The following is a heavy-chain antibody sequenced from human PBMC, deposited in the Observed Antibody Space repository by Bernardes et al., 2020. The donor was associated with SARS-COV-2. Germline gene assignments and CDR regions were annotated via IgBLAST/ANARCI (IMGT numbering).Heavy chain of an antibody. CDR3: ARDVSSCTSCYFYDYYYYYMDV. Sequence: GGFLRDSCAASGFTSSSYSMNWVRQAPGKGLERVSSISRSSSYIYYADSVKGRFTISRDNAKNSLYLQMNSLRAEDTAVYYCARDVSSCTSCYFYDYYYYYMDVWGKGTTVTVSS. CDR2: ISRSSSYI. V-gene: IGHV3-21*01. J-gene: IGHJ6*03. CDR1: GFTSSSYS. D-gene: IGHD2-2*01.